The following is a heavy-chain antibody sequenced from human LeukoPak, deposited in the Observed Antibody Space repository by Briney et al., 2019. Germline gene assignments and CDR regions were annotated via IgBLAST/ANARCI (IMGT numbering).Heavy chain of an antibody. D-gene: IGHD3-3*01. CDR2: ISGSGGST. V-gene: IGHV3-23*01. Sequence: GGSLRLSCAASGFTFSSYAMSWVRQAPGKGLEWVSAISGSGGSTYYAASVKGRFTISRDNSKNTLYLQMNSLRAEDTAVYYCARDCIGPGPRGGVTPDYYYYGMDVWGQGTTVTVSS. CDR3: ARDCIGPGPRGGVTPDYYYYGMDV. J-gene: IGHJ6*02. CDR1: GFTFSSYA.